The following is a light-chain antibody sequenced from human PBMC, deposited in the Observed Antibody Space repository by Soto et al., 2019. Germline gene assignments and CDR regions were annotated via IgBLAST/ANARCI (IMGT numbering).Light chain of an antibody. Sequence: EIVLTQSPGTLSLSPGERATLSCRASQSVSSSYLAWYQQKPGQAPRLLVYSASTRAIGVPARFSGSGSGTAFTLTISSLQSEDFAVYYCQQYNNWLRTFGQGTKVDIK. J-gene: IGKJ1*01. CDR1: QSVSSSY. CDR3: QQYNNWLRT. CDR2: SAS. V-gene: IGKV3-15*01.